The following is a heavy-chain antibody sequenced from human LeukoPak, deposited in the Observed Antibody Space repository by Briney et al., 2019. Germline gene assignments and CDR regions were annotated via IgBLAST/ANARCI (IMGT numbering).Heavy chain of an antibody. CDR2: MNPNSGNT. V-gene: IGHV1-8*01. J-gene: IGHJ3*02. CDR3: ARGGLWFGKDAFDI. D-gene: IGHD3-10*01. Sequence: PAASVKVSCKASGYTFTSYDINWVRQATGQGLEWMGWMNPNSGNTGYAQKFQGRVTMTRNTSISTAYMELSSLRSEDTAVYYCARGGLWFGKDAFDIWGQGTMVTVSS. CDR1: GYTFTSYD.